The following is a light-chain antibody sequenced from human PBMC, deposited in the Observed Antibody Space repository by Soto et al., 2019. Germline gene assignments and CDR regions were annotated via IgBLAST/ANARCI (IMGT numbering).Light chain of an antibody. CDR1: SGDVGRYNY. CDR2: EVS. J-gene: IGLJ1*01. Sequence: QSALTQPASVSGSPGQSITISCTGTSGDVGRYNYVSWYQQHPGRAPKLIIYEVSNRPSGVSDRFSGSKSGTVASLTISGLQAADEADYYCGSYTTTYVRIFGTGTKLTVL. CDR3: GSYTTTYVRI. V-gene: IGLV2-14*01.